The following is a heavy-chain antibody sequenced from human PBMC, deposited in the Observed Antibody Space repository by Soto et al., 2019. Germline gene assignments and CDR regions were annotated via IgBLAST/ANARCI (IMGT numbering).Heavy chain of an antibody. D-gene: IGHD1-26*01. J-gene: IGHJ6*02. V-gene: IGHV3-23*01. Sequence: PGGSLRLSCAASGFTFSDYGMSWVRQAPGKGLEWVSGISGGGGTTNYADSVKGRFTISGDNSKNTLYLQMNSLRAEDTAVYYCARDVESGSSQYYYYYYGMDVWGQGTTVTVSS. CDR1: GFTFSDYG. CDR2: ISGGGGTT. CDR3: ARDVESGSSQYYYYYYGMDV.